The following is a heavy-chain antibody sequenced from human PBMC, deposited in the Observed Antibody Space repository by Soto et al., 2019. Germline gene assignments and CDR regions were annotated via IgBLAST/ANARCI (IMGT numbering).Heavy chain of an antibody. CDR1: GFTFSGSA. V-gene: IGHV3-73*01. J-gene: IGHJ4*02. D-gene: IGHD2-15*01. CDR3: SSWQRYCSCGSCNSLLY. CDR2: IRSKTNNYAT. Sequence: EVQLVESGGGLVQPGGSLKLSCAASGFTFSGSAIHWVRQASGKGLEWVGRIRSKTNNYATAYAASVKGRFTISRDDSKNTAYLQMNSLKTEDTAVYYCSSWQRYCSCGSCNSLLYWGQGTLVSVSS.